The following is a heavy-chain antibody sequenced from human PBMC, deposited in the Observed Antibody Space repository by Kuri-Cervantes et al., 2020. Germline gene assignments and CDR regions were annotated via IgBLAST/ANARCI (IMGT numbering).Heavy chain of an antibody. Sequence: ASVKVSCKASGYTFTSYGISWVRQAPGQGLEWMGWISAYNGNTNYAQKLQGRVTMTTDTSTSTAYMELSRLRSDDTAVYYCARGGAAAGTGPYYYYYGMDVWGQATTATVSS. D-gene: IGHD6-13*01. V-gene: IGHV1-18*01. CDR2: ISAYNGNT. J-gene: IGHJ6*02. CDR3: ARGGAAAGTGPYYYYYGMDV. CDR1: GYTFTSYG.